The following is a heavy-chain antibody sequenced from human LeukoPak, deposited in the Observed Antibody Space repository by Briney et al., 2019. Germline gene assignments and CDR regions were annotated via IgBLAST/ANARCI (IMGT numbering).Heavy chain of an antibody. J-gene: IGHJ4*02. D-gene: IGHD2-2*01. CDR2: TYYRSKWYN. Sequence: SQTLSLTFAISGDSVSSNSAAWNWLWQSPSRGLEWLGRTYYRSKWYNDYAVSVKSRITINPDTSKNQFSLQLNSVTPEDTAVYYCARTQPAALGGVDYWGQGTLVTVSS. CDR3: ARTQPAALGGVDY. V-gene: IGHV6-1*01. CDR1: GDSVSSNSAA.